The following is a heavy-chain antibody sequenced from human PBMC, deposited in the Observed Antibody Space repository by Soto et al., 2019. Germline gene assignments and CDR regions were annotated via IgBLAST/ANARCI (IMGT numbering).Heavy chain of an antibody. Sequence: TLSLTCTVSGGSISNGTYYWSWIRQHPGKGLEWIGHIFSSGSTSYNPSLESRLTISVDTSKNQFSLRLNSVTAADTAVYYCARGREGPFFDFWGQGALVTVSS. J-gene: IGHJ5*01. CDR1: GGSISNGTYY. V-gene: IGHV4-31*03. CDR3: ARGREGPFFDF. CDR2: IFSSGST.